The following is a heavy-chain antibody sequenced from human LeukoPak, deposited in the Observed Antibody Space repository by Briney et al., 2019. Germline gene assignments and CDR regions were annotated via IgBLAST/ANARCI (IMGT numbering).Heavy chain of an antibody. J-gene: IGHJ4*02. D-gene: IGHD1-26*01. CDR3: ARGRRHGSYFDY. CDR2: IYYSGST. CDR1: GGSISSYY. V-gene: IGHV4-59*01. Sequence: SETLSLTCTVSGGSISSYYWSWIRQPPGKGLEWIGYIYYSGSTNYNPSLKSRVTISVDTSKSQFSLKLSSVTAADTAVYYCARGRRHGSYFDYWGQGTLVTVSS.